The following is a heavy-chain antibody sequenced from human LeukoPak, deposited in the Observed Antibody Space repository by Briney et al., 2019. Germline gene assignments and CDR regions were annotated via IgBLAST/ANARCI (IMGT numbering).Heavy chain of an antibody. CDR2: ISSSGSTI. CDR3: ARVRGVIKRDYYYYCMDV. D-gene: IGHD3-10*01. Sequence: PGGSLRLSCAASGFTFSDYYMSWIRQAPGKGLEWVSYISSSGSTIYYADSVKGRFTISRDNAKNSLYLQMNSLRAEDTAVYYCARVRGVIKRDYYYYCMDVWGKGTTVTVSS. CDR1: GFTFSDYY. V-gene: IGHV3-11*04. J-gene: IGHJ6*03.